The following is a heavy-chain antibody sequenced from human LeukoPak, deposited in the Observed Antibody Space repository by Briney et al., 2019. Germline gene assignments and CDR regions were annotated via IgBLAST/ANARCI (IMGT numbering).Heavy chain of an antibody. V-gene: IGHV1-18*01. D-gene: IGHD2-2*01. J-gene: IGHJ6*03. Sequence: ASVKVSCKASGYTFTSYGISWVRQAPGRGLEWMGWISAYNGKTNYAQKLWGRVTMTTDTSTSTAYMELRRLRADDTAVYYCARGPCSSTSCHVSYYYYMDVWGKGTTVTVSS. CDR1: GYTFTSYG. CDR2: ISAYNGKT. CDR3: ARGPCSSTSCHVSYYYYMDV.